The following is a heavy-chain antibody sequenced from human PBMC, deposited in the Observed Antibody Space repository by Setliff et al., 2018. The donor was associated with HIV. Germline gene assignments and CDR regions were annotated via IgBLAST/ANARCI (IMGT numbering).Heavy chain of an antibody. D-gene: IGHD6-13*01. CDR3: ARHRHTAAGTLDAFDI. CDR1: GYSFTNYW. Sequence: PGESLKISCKGSGYSFTNYWIGWVRQMPGKGLEWVGIIYPGDSDTRYSPSFQGQVTISADKSISTASLQWSTLKASDTAIYYCARHRHTAAGTLDAFDIWGQGTVVTVSS. V-gene: IGHV5-51*01. J-gene: IGHJ3*02. CDR2: IYPGDSDT.